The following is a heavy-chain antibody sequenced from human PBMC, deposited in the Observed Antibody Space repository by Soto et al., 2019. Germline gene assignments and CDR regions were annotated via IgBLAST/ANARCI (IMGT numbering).Heavy chain of an antibody. CDR3: ARETSTGNYYMDV. D-gene: IGHD2-2*01. Sequence: GGSLRLSCAASGFTFSSYSMNWVRQAPGKGLEWVSYISSSNSNIYYADSVKGRFTISRDNAKNSLSLQMNSLRAADTAVYYCARETSTGNYYMDVWGKGTTVTVSS. CDR2: ISSSNSNI. V-gene: IGHV3-48*01. J-gene: IGHJ6*03. CDR1: GFTFSSYS.